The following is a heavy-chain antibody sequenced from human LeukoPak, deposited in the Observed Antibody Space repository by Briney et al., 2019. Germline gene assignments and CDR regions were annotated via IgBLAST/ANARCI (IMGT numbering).Heavy chain of an antibody. D-gene: IGHD5-18*01. J-gene: IGHJ4*02. Sequence: GGSLRLSCAASGFTSDNYAMHRVRQAPGKGLEWVSLISGDGGRTYYADSVKGRFTISRDNSKNSLYLQMNSLRTEDTAFYCCAKDIGGYSYAADYWGQGTLVTVSS. V-gene: IGHV3-43*02. CDR1: GFTSDNYA. CDR3: AKDIGGYSYAADY. CDR2: ISGDGGRT.